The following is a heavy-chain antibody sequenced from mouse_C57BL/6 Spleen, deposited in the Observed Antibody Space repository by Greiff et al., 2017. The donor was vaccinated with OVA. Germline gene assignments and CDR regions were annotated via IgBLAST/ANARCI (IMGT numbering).Heavy chain of an antibody. Sequence: QVQLQQPGAELVKPGASVKLSCKASGYTFTSYWMHWVQQRPGRGLEWIGRIDSNSGGSKYNEKFKSKATLTVDKPSSTAYMQLSSLTSEDSAGYCCERDYGTPYYDAMCYWGQGTTVTVSS. CDR2: IDSNSGGS. CDR3: ERDYGTPYYDAMCY. CDR1: GYTFTSYW. V-gene: IGHV1-72*01. D-gene: IGHD1-1*01. J-gene: IGHJ4*01.